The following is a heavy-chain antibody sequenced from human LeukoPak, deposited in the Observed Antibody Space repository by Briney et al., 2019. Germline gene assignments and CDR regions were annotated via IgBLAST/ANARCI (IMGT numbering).Heavy chain of an antibody. CDR2: IHYRGSA. CDR1: GDSISPYY. CDR3: ARSYYDILTGYSTQFDY. Sequence: TSETLSLTCTVSGDSISPYYWNWIRQPPGKGLEWIGNIHYRGSANYNPSLKSRLTISVDTSKNHLSLRLNSVTAADTAVYYCARSYYDILTGYSTQFDYWGQGTLVTVSS. D-gene: IGHD3-9*01. J-gene: IGHJ4*02. V-gene: IGHV4-59*08.